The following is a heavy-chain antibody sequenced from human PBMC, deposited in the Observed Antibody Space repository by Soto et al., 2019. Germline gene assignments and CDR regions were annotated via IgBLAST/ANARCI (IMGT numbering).Heavy chain of an antibody. Sequence: GASVKVSCKASGGTFSSYTISWVRQAPGQGLEWMGRIIPILGIANYAQKFQGRVTITADKSTSTAYMELSSLRSEDTAVYYCASGPYYDFWSGYPSDYWGQGTLVTVSS. D-gene: IGHD3-3*01. V-gene: IGHV1-69*02. CDR2: IIPILGIA. CDR1: GGTFSSYT. CDR3: ASGPYYDFWSGYPSDY. J-gene: IGHJ4*02.